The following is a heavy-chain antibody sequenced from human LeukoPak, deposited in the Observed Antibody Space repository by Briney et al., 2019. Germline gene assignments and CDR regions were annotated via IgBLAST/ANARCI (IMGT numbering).Heavy chain of an antibody. CDR3: ARDGSATTQYYFDY. CDR2: INHSGST. CDR1: GGSLSGAY. J-gene: IGHJ4*02. Sequence: SETLSLTCAVYGGSLSGAYWSWVRQPPGKGLEWIGEINHSGSTNYNPSLKSRVTISVDTSKNQFSLKLSSVTAADTAVYYCARDGSATTQYYFDYWGQGTLVTVSS. V-gene: IGHV4-34*01. D-gene: IGHD5-24*01.